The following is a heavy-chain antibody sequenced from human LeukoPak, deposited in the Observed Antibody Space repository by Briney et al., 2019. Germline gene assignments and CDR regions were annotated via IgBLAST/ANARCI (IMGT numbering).Heavy chain of an antibody. CDR1: GFTFSNYW. D-gene: IGHD2-21*01. CDR2: IKQDGGEK. Sequence: GVSLRLSCAASGFTFSNYWMSWVRQAPGKGLEWVAVIKQDGGEKYYVDSVKGRFTISRDNAKSSLYLQMNSLRAEDTAVYYCAKDWGGYWGQGTLVTVSS. J-gene: IGHJ4*02. V-gene: IGHV3-7*03. CDR3: AKDWGGY.